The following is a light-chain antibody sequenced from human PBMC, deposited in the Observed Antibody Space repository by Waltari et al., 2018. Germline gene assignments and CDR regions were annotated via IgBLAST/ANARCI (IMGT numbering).Light chain of an antibody. CDR1: KIGGKN. CDR2: RDN. CDR3: QVCDSNINV. Sequence: YDVTQTLSVSVALGQTARITCGGDKIGGKNVHWYQQRPGKAPVLVIYRDNNRPSGISDRFSGSNSGNTATLTIFKVQAGDDADYYCQVCDSNINVFGSGTKVTVL. J-gene: IGLJ6*01. V-gene: IGLV3-9*01.